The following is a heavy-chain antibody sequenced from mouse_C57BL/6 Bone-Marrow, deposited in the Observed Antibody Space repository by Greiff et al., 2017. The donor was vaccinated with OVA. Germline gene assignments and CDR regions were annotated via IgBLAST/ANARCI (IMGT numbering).Heavy chain of an antibody. D-gene: IGHD1-1*01. CDR3: AKVPTTENAWFAY. J-gene: IGHJ3*01. Sequence: VQLQQSGPGLVQPSPSLSISCTVSGFSLTSYGVHWVRQSPGQGLEWLGVIWRGGSTDYNAAFMSRLSIPTDNSTSQVFFKMNSLQADDTAIYYCAKVPTTENAWFAYWGKGTLVTVSA. CDR2: IWRGGST. CDR1: GFSLTSYG. V-gene: IGHV2-5*01.